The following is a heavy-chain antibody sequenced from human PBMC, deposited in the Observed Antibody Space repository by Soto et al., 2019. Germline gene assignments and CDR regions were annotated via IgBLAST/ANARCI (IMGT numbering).Heavy chain of an antibody. D-gene: IGHD3-16*01. V-gene: IGHV4-31*03. J-gene: IGHJ4*02. CDR2: IYYSGST. CDR3: ARDLWGYYFDY. Sequence: PAETLSLTCTVSVGSISSGGYYWVWIRQHPGKGLEWIGYIYYSGSTYYNPSLKSRVTISVDTSKNQFSLKLSSVTAADTAVYYCARDLWGYYFDYWGQGTLVTVS. CDR1: VGSISSGGYY.